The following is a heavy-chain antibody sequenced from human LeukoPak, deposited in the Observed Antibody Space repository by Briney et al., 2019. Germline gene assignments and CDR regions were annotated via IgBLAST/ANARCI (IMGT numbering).Heavy chain of an antibody. D-gene: IGHD3-10*01. CDR3: ARDSAPFEFGQIYYYDYYMDV. CDR2: ISSSSSTI. V-gene: IGHV3-48*04. J-gene: IGHJ6*03. Sequence: GGSLRLSCAASGFTFSSYWMNWVRQAPGKGLEWVSYISSSSSTIYYADSVKGRFTISRDNAKNSLYLQMNSLRAEDTAVYYCARDSAPFEFGQIYYYDYYMDVWAKGTTVTISS. CDR1: GFTFSSYW.